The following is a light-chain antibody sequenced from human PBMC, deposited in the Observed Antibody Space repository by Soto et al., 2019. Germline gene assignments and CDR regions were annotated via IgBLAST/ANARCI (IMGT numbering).Light chain of an antibody. CDR3: SSYTSSNTLLYV. CDR2: EVN. Sequence: QSALTQPASVSGAPGQSGTISCTGTSSDVGGYNYASWYQQHPGKAPKLMIYEVNNRPSGVSNRFSGSKSGNTASLTISGRQAEDEADYYCSSYTSSNTLLYVFGTGTKVTVL. J-gene: IGLJ1*01. CDR1: SSDVGGYNY. V-gene: IGLV2-14*01.